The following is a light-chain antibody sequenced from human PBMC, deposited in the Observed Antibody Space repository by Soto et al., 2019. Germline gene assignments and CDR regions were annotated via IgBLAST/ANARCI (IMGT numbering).Light chain of an antibody. Sequence: QSVLTQPPSVSGAPGQRVTIPCTGSNSNIGSFYDVHWYQQLPGTVPKLLIYGDNNRPSGVPDRFSGSKSGTAASLAITGLQAADEADYSCQSYDNSLNHVVFGGGTKLTVL. J-gene: IGLJ2*01. V-gene: IGLV1-40*01. CDR1: NSNIGSFYD. CDR3: QSYDNSLNHVV. CDR2: GDN.